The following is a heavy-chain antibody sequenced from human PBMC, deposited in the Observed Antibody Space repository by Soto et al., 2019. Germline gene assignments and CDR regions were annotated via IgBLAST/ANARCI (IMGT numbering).Heavy chain of an antibody. J-gene: IGHJ3*01. Sequence: ASVKVSCKASGYAFTGYYMHWVRQAPGQGLEWMGWINPNSGGTNYAQKFQGWVTMTRDTSISTAYMELSRLRSDDTAVYYCARGPGGANNSFYFGGQGKMVTVSS. CDR3: ARGPGGANNSFYF. V-gene: IGHV1-2*04. D-gene: IGHD1-26*01. CDR1: GYAFTGYY. CDR2: INPNSGGT.